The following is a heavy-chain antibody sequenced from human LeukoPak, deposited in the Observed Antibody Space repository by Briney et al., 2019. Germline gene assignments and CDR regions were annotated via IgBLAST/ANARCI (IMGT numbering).Heavy chain of an antibody. CDR3: ARARFGPGDSSGSFDP. D-gene: IGHD3-22*01. Sequence: SASVKVSCTGSGYSFTGYYLHWVRQAPGQGLEWMGWVTPNTGGAYSAQNFQGRVTMNSDTSATKTYMEVRRLTPDHPAVYYCARARFGPGDSSGSFDPWGQGTLV. V-gene: IGHV1-2*02. CDR2: VTPNTGGA. CDR1: GYSFTGYY. J-gene: IGHJ5*02.